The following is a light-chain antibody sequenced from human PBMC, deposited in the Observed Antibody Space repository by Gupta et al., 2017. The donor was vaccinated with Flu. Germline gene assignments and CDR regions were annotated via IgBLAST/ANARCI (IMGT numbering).Light chain of an antibody. J-gene: IGLJ3*02. Sequence: SITISCTGTSSDVGGYNYVSWYQQHPGKAPKLIIYEVSKRPSGVPSRFSGSKSGNTASLTISGLQAEDEADYYCSSYANNSTVVFGGGTKVTVL. CDR1: SSDVGGYNY. V-gene: IGLV2-14*01. CDR3: SSYANNSTVV. CDR2: EVS.